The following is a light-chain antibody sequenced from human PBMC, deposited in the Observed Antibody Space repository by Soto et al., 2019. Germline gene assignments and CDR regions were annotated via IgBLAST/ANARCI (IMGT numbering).Light chain of an antibody. J-gene: IGKJ1*01. Sequence: DIQMTQSPSSLSASVGDRVTITCRASQSISKYLSWYHQKPGKAPKLLIYSASSLQRGVPPRFGGGGSGTNFTLPITGLQPEDFATYYCLQTYIAPWTFGQGTNVEI. CDR2: SAS. V-gene: IGKV1-39*01. CDR3: LQTYIAPWT. CDR1: QSISKY.